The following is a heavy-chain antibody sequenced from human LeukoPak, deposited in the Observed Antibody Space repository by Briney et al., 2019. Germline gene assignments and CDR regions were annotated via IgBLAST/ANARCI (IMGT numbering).Heavy chain of an antibody. V-gene: IGHV1-2*02. CDR3: ARDRDQWLPQRCDY. D-gene: IGHD6-19*01. CDR1: GYTFTGYY. CDR2: INPNSGGT. Sequence: ASVKLSCSASGYTFTGYYMHWVRQAPGQGLEWMGWINPNSGGTNYAQRFQGRVTTTRDTSISTAYMELSRLRSDDTAVYYCARDRDQWLPQRCDYWGQGTLVTVSS. J-gene: IGHJ4*02.